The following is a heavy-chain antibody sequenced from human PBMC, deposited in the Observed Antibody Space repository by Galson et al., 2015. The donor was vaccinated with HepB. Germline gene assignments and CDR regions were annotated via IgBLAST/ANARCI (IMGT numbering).Heavy chain of an antibody. Sequence: SLRLSCAASGFTFSSYAMHWVRQAPGKGLEWVAVISYDGSNKYYADSVKGRFTISRDNSKNTLYLQMNSLRAEDTAVYYCARGGQYCTNGVCYYYMDVWGKGTTVTVSS. D-gene: IGHD2-8*01. V-gene: IGHV3-30-3*01. J-gene: IGHJ6*03. CDR3: ARGGQYCTNGVCYYYMDV. CDR2: ISYDGSNK. CDR1: GFTFSSYA.